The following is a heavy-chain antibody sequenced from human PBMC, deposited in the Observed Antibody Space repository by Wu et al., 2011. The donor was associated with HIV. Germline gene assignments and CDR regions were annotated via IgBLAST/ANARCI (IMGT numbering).Heavy chain of an antibody. CDR2: IIPIFGTA. Sequence: QVQLVQPGAAVKKPGSSVKVSCKASGGTFNSYGITWVRQAPGQGLEWMGGIIPIFGTANYAQKFQGRVTITADKSTSTAYMELSSLRSEDTAMYYCARDLGGDGDSWGQGTLVTVSS. CDR3: ARDLGGDGDS. J-gene: IGHJ4*02. CDR1: GGTFNSYG. V-gene: IGHV1-69*14. D-gene: IGHD2-21*01.